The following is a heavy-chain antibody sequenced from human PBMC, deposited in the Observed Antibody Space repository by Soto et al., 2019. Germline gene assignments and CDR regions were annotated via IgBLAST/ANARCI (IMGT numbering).Heavy chain of an antibody. CDR3: AKDSWAIFGVPAGEYYAMDV. J-gene: IGHJ6*02. V-gene: IGHV3-23*01. CDR1: GFTFENYA. D-gene: IGHD3-3*01. CDR2: ISGSGGTT. Sequence: GVLRLSCVASGFTFENYAMSWVRQAPGKGLEWVSAISGSGGTTYYSDSVKGRFTISRDNSKNTVYLRMNDLRVEDAAEYFCAKDSWAIFGVPAGEYYAMDVWGQGTTVTVSS.